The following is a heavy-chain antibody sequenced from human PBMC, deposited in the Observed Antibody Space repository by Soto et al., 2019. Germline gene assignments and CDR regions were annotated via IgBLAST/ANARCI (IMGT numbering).Heavy chain of an antibody. V-gene: IGHV3-33*01. Sequence: GGSLRLSCAASGFTFSHYAMHWVRQAPGKGLEWVAVIWYDGSDKYYADSVKGRFTISRDTSKNTLSLQMNSLRAEDTAVYYCVRDQKEGWHNCHELGFDMWGQGTVVTVSS. CDR3: VRDQKEGWHNCHELGFDM. CDR1: GFTFSHYA. D-gene: IGHD1-1*01. CDR2: IWYDGSDK. J-gene: IGHJ3*02.